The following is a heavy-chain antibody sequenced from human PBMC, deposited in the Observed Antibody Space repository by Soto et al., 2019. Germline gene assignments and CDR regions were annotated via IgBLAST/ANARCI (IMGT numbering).Heavy chain of an antibody. J-gene: IGHJ4*02. CDR1: GFTCSSYG. V-gene: IGHV3-33*01. D-gene: IGHD3-16*01. CDR2: IWYDGSNK. Sequence: QVQLVESGGGVVQPGRSLRLSCAASGFTCSSYGMHWVRPAPGKGLEWVAVIWYDGSNKYYADSVKGRFTISRDNSKNTLYLQMNRLRAADTAVYYCARDGGFRNNPDRAWASPAGGSPDYWGQGTLFTVSS. CDR3: ARDGGFRNNPDRAWASPAGGSPDY.